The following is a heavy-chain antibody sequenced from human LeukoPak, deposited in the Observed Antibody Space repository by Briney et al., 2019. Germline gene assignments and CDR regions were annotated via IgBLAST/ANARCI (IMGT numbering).Heavy chain of an antibody. CDR2: IYHSGST. CDR1: GGSISSGGYY. D-gene: IGHD6-13*01. Sequence: SETLSLTCTVSGGSISSGGYYWSWIRQHPGKGLEWVGEIYHSGSTIYNPSLKSRVTISVDMSKNQFSLKLNSVTAADTAVYFCARDQVTAAGTGGLGYWGQGTLVTVSS. V-gene: IGHV4-61*08. J-gene: IGHJ4*02. CDR3: ARDQVTAAGTGGLGY.